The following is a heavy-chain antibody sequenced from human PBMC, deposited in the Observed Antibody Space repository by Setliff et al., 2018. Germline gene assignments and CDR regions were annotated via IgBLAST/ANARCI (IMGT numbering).Heavy chain of an antibody. V-gene: IGHV3-7*01. J-gene: IGHJ4*02. CDR3: GRVVARPVAGKWHFDY. Sequence: GESLKISCAASGYTFSSYWMSWVRQAPGKGLEWVANIKEDGSEKYYVDSVKGRFTISRDNAKNALYLQLNSLRAEDTAVYYCGRVVARPVAGKWHFDYWGQGTLVTVSS. CDR2: IKEDGSEK. CDR1: GYTFSSYW. D-gene: IGHD6-19*01.